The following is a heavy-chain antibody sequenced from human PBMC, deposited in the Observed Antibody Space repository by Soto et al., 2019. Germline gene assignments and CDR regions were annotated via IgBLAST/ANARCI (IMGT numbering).Heavy chain of an antibody. J-gene: IGHJ5*02. CDR3: AKDGGTGTGPYNWFDP. CDR2: ISGSGGST. D-gene: IGHD1-7*01. CDR1: GFTFSSYA. V-gene: IGHV3-23*01. Sequence: GGSLRLSCAASGFTFSSYAMSWVRQAPGKGLEWVSAISGSGGSTYYADSVKGRFTISRDNSKNTLYLQMNSLRAEDTAVYYCAKDGGTGTGPYNWFDPWGQGTLVTVSS.